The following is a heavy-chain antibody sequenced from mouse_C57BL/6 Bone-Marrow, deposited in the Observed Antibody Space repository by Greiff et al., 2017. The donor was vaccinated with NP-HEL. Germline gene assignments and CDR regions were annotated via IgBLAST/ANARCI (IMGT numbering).Heavy chain of an antibody. CDR2: IDPNSGGT. Sequence: QVHVKQPGAELVKPGASVKLSCKASGYTFTSYWMHWVKQRPGRGLEWIGRIDPNSGGTKYNEKFKSKATLTVDKPSSTAYMQLSSLTSEDSAVFYCARPGSGTCYAMDYWGQGTSVTVSS. J-gene: IGHJ4*01. CDR3: ARPGSGTCYAMDY. V-gene: IGHV1-72*01. CDR1: GYTFTSYW. D-gene: IGHD3-3*01.